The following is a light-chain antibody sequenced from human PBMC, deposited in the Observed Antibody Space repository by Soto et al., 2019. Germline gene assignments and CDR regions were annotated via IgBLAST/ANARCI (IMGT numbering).Light chain of an antibody. CDR1: SSNIGAGYD. V-gene: IGLV1-40*01. J-gene: IGLJ3*02. CDR3: QSYDSSLSGWV. CDR2: GNS. Sequence: QCVLTQAPSVSGAPGQRVTISCTGSSSNIGAGYDVHWYQQLPGTAPKLLIYGNSNRPSGVPDRFSGSKSGTSASLAITGLQAEDEADYYCQSYDSSLSGWVFGGGTQLTVL.